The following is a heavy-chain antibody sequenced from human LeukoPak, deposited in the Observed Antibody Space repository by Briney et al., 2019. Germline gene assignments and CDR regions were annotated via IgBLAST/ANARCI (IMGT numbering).Heavy chain of an antibody. CDR3: ARSGPRIVGYSSGWYGGYYFDY. CDR1: GGSFSGYY. Sequence: SETLSLTCAVYGGSFSGYYWSWIRQPPGKGLEWIGEINHSGSTNYNPSLKSRVTISVDTSKNQFSLKLSSVTAADTAVYYCARSGPRIVGYSSGWYGGYYFDYWGQGTLVTVSS. V-gene: IGHV4-34*01. J-gene: IGHJ4*02. CDR2: INHSGST. D-gene: IGHD6-19*01.